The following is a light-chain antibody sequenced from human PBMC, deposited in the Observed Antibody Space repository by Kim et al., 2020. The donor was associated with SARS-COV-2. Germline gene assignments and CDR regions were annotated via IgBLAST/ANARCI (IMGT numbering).Light chain of an antibody. CDR3: QAWDSSTYV. CDR2: QDN. CDR1: KLGDKY. J-gene: IGLJ1*01. Sequence: SYELTQPPSVSVFPGQTASITCSGDKLGDKYASWYQQKSGQSPVLVIYQDNKRPSGIPERFSGSNSGNTATLTISGTQAMDEADYYCQAWDSSTYVFGPGTKVTVL. V-gene: IGLV3-1*01.